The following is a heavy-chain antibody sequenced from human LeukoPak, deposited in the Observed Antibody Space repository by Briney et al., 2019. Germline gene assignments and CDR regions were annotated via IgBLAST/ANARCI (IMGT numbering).Heavy chain of an antibody. V-gene: IGHV4-39*07. CDR1: GGSISSSYYY. Sequence: SETLSLTCTVSGGSISSSYYYWGWIRQPPGKGLEWIGSIYYSGSTYYNPSLKSRVTISVDTSKNQFSLKLSSVTAADTAVYYCARVRSGSYLLDYWGQGTLVTVSS. CDR3: ARVRSGSYLLDY. CDR2: IYYSGST. J-gene: IGHJ4*02. D-gene: IGHD3-10*01.